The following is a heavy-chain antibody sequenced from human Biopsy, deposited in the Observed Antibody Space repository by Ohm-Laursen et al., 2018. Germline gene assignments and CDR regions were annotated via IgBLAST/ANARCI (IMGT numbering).Heavy chain of an antibody. CDR3: ARDRGYYSDRTVPGYFDL. D-gene: IGHD3-22*01. CDR1: GDSISSCY. Sequence: TLSLTCIVSGDSISSCYWSWIRQPPGKGLEWIGYVYYTGSTDYNPSLQSRVTISVDTSKNHFSLRLRSVTPADTAIYYCARDRGYYSDRTVPGYFDLWGRGTLVTVSS. J-gene: IGHJ2*01. CDR2: VYYTGST. V-gene: IGHV4-59*01.